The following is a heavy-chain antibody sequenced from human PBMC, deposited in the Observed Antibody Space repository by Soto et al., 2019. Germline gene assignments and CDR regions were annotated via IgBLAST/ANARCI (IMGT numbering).Heavy chain of an antibody. CDR2: IYYSGST. Sequence: SETLSLTCTVSGGSISSYYWSWIRQPPGKGLEWIGYIYYSGSTNYNPSLKSRVTISVDTSKNQFSLKLSSVTAADTAVYYCARDFPRLQYSAAAGPDDWFDPWGQGTLVTVSS. CDR1: GGSISSYY. D-gene: IGHD6-13*01. J-gene: IGHJ5*02. CDR3: ARDFPRLQYSAAAGPDDWFDP. V-gene: IGHV4-59*01.